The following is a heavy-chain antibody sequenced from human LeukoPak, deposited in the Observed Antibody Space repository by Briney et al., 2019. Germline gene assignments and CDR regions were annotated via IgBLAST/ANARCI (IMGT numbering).Heavy chain of an antibody. J-gene: IGHJ6*03. D-gene: IGHD2-2*02. CDR1: GGSFSGYY. CDR3: ARSHGYCSSTSCYSLNYYYYYMDV. Sequence: SETLSLTCAVYGGSFSGYYWSWIRQPPGKGLEWIGEINHSGSTNYNPSLKSRVTMSVDTSKNQFSLKLSSVTAADTAVYYCARSHGYCSSTSCYSLNYYYYYMDVWGKGTTVTVSS. V-gene: IGHV4-34*01. CDR2: INHSGST.